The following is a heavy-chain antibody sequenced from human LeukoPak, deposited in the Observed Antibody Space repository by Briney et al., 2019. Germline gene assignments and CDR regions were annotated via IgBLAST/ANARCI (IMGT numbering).Heavy chain of an antibody. D-gene: IGHD2-15*01. CDR2: INPSGGST. V-gene: IGHV1-46*01. Sequence: GASVKVSCKASGYTFTSYYMHWVRQAPGQGLEWMGIINPSGGSTSYAQKFQGRVTMTRDTSTSTVYMELSSLRSEDTAVYYCARWFCSGGSCYSGFDYWGQGTLVTVSS. CDR3: ARWFCSGGSCYSGFDY. J-gene: IGHJ4*02. CDR1: GYTFTSYY.